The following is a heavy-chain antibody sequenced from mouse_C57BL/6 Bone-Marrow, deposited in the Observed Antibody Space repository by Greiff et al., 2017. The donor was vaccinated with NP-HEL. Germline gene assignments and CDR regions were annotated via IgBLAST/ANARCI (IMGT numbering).Heavy chain of an antibody. Sequence: VQLQQPGAELVKPGASVKLSCKASGYTFTSYWMQWVKQRPGQGLEWIGEIDPSDSYTNYNQKFKGKATLTVDTSSSTAYMQLSSLTSEDSAVYYGAREGGYGNGPWFAYWGQGTLVTVSA. CDR1: GYTFTSYW. J-gene: IGHJ3*01. D-gene: IGHD2-1*01. V-gene: IGHV1-50*01. CDR3: AREGGYGNGPWFAY. CDR2: IDPSDSYT.